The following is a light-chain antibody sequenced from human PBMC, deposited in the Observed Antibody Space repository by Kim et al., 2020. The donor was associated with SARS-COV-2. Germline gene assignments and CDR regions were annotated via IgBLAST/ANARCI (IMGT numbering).Light chain of an antibody. Sequence: SVSPVERVTLSCRARQSINRNVAWYQQKPGRAPRLLMYGASSRASGVPARFSGSGSGTDFTVTISSMQSEDFAIYYWQQYHDWTTFGQGTKVDIK. V-gene: IGKV3-15*01. CDR2: GAS. CDR1: QSINRN. CDR3: QQYHDWTT. J-gene: IGKJ1*01.